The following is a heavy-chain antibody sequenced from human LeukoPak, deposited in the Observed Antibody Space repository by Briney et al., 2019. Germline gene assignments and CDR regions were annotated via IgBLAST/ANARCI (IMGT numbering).Heavy chain of an antibody. V-gene: IGHV4-59*12. CDR3: ASEGGDYGAAYFDL. J-gene: IGHJ2*01. Sequence: SETLSLTCTVSGGSISSYYWSWIRQPPGKGLEWIGEIYYSGSTNYNPSLKSRVTISVDTSKNQFSLKLSSVTAADTAVYYCASEGGDYGAAYFDLWGRGTLVTVSS. CDR1: GGSISSYY. CDR2: IYYSGST. D-gene: IGHD4-17*01.